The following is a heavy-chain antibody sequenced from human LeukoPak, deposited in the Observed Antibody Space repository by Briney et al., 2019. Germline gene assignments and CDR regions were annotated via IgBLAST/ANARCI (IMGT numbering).Heavy chain of an antibody. CDR2: ISGSGGST. D-gene: IGHD1-14*01. CDR3: AKWGPNPTPHFDY. J-gene: IGHJ4*02. Sequence: GGSLRLSCAASGFTFSSYGMSWLRQASGKGLEWVSAISGSGGSTYYADSVKGRFTISRDNSKNTMYLQMNSLRAEDTAVYYCAKWGPNPTPHFDYWGQGTLVTVSS. CDR1: GFTFSSYG. V-gene: IGHV3-23*01.